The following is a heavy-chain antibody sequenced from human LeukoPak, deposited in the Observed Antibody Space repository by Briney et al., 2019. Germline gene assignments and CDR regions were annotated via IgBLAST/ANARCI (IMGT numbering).Heavy chain of an antibody. V-gene: IGHV1-3*01. CDR1: GYTFTSYA. CDR3: ARSHVLLWFGPRSGDYYYYYGMDV. Sequence: ASVKVSCKASGYTFTSYAMHWVRQAPGQRLEWMGWINAGDGNTKYSQKFQGRVTVTRGTSASTAYMELSSLRSEDTAVYYCARSHVLLWFGPRSGDYYYYYGMDVWGKGTTVTVSS. D-gene: IGHD3-10*01. J-gene: IGHJ6*04. CDR2: INAGDGNT.